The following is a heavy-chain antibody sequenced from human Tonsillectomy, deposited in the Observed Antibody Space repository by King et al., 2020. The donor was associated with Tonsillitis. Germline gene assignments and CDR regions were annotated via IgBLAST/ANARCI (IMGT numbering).Heavy chain of an antibody. CDR2: INPNSGGT. V-gene: IGHV1-2*02. Sequence: VQLVESGAEVKKPVASVKVSCKASGYTFTGYYMHWVRQAPGQGLEWMGWINPNSGGTNYAQKFQGRVTMTRDTSISTAYMGLSRLRSDDTAVYYCAREPYSSSWDDAFDIWGQGTMVTVSS. D-gene: IGHD6-13*01. CDR3: AREPYSSSWDDAFDI. J-gene: IGHJ3*02. CDR1: GYTFTGYY.